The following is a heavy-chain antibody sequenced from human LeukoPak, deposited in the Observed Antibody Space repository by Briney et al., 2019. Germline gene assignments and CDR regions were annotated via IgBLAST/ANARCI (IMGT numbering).Heavy chain of an antibody. CDR3: ARARSINMVRGDGNYFDY. Sequence: SETLSLTCTVSGGSISSYYWSWIRQPPGKGLEWIGYICYSGSTNYNPSLKSRVTISVDTSKNQFSLKLSSVTAADTAVYYCARARSINMVRGDGNYFDYWGQGTLVTVSS. D-gene: IGHD3-10*01. CDR2: ICYSGST. CDR1: GGSISSYY. V-gene: IGHV4-59*12. J-gene: IGHJ4*02.